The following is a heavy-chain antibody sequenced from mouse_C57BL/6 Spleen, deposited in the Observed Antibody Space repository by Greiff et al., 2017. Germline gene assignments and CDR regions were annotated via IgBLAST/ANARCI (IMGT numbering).Heavy chain of an antibody. D-gene: IGHD1-1*01. CDR1: GFTFSDYG. V-gene: IGHV5-17*01. Sequence: EVQLVESGGGLVKPGGSLKLSCAASGFTFSDYGMHWVRQAPEKGLEWVAYISSGSSTIYYADTVKGRFTISRDNAKNTLFLQMTSLRSEDTAMYYGARRTTVRGFDYWGQGTTLTVSS. J-gene: IGHJ2*01. CDR2: ISSGSSTI. CDR3: ARRTTVRGFDY.